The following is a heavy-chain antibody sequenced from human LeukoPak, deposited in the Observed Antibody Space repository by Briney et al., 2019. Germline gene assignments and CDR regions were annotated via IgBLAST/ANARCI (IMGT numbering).Heavy chain of an antibody. CDR3: ARKWGNAFDI. V-gene: IGHV1-69*02. D-gene: IGHD1-26*01. CDR1: GGTFSSYT. CDR2: IIPILGIA. Sequence: SVKVSCKASGGTFSSYTISWVRQAPGQGLEWRGRIIPILGIANYAQKFQGRVTITADKSTSTAYMELSSLRSEDTAVYYCARKWGNAFDIWGQGTMVTVSS. J-gene: IGHJ3*02.